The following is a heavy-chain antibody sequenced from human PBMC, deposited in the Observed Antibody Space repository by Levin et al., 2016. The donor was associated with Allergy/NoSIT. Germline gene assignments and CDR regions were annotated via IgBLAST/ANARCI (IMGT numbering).Heavy chain of an antibody. CDR3: AREKQLAGFDY. CDR2: ISSSGSTI. V-gene: IGHV3-11*01. J-gene: IGHJ4*02. Sequence: RQAPGKGLEWVSYISSSGSTIYYADSVKGRFTISRDNAKNSLYLQMNSLRAEDTAVYYCAREKQLAGFDYWGQGTLVTVSS. D-gene: IGHD6-13*01.